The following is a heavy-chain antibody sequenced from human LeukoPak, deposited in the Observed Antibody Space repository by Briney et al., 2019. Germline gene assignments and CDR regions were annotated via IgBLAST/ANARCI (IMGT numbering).Heavy chain of an antibody. J-gene: IGHJ4*02. D-gene: IGHD3-22*01. Sequence: ASVKVSCKASGYTFTGYYMHWVRQAPGQGLEWMGWINPNSSGTNYAQKFQGRVTMTRDTSISTAYMELSRLRSDDTAVYYCARVSVGGYYDSSESDYWGQGTLVTVSS. CDR3: ARVSVGGYYDSSESDY. V-gene: IGHV1-2*02. CDR2: INPNSSGT. CDR1: GYTFTGYY.